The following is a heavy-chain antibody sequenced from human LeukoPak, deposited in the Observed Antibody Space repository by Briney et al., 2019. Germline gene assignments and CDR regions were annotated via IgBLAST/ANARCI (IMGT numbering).Heavy chain of an antibody. D-gene: IGHD3-3*01. CDR1: GGSISSGGYY. Sequence: SQTLSLTCTVSGGSISSGGYYWSWIRQHPGKGLEWIGYIYYSGSTYYNRSLKSRVTISVDTSKNQFSLRLSSVTAADTAVYYCAMGGSGYYPGYWGQGTLVTVSS. V-gene: IGHV4-31*03. J-gene: IGHJ4*02. CDR2: IYYSGST. CDR3: AMGGSGYYPGY.